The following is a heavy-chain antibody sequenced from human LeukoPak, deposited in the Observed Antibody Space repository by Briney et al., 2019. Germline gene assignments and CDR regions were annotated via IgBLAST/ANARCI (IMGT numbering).Heavy chain of an antibody. CDR2: ISYDGSNK. D-gene: IGHD2-8*01. CDR3: AKWVPNFDY. V-gene: IGHV3-30*04. CDR1: GFTFSSYA. J-gene: IGHJ4*02. Sequence: GGSLRLSCAASGFTFSSYAMHWVRQAPGKGLEWVAVISYDGSNKYYADSVKGRFTISRDNAKNSLYLQMNSLRAEDTAVYYCAKWVPNFDYWGQGTLVTVSS.